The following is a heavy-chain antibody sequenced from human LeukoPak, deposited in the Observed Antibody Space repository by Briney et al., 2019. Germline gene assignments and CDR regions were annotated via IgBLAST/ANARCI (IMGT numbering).Heavy chain of an antibody. J-gene: IGHJ5*02. CDR2: ISAYNGNT. CDR3: ARSEDYGGPFDP. V-gene: IGHV1-18*01. Sequence: ASVKVSCKASGHTFTSYGISWVRQAPGQGLEWMGWISAYNGNTNYAQKLQGRVTMTTDTSTSTAYMELRSLRSDDTAVYYCARSEDYGGPFDPWGQGTLVTVSS. CDR1: GHTFTSYG. D-gene: IGHD4-17*01.